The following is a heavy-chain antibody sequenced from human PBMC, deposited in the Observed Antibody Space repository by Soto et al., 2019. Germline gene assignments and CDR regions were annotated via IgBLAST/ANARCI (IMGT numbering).Heavy chain of an antibody. D-gene: IGHD3-22*01. CDR2: IYSSSGGT. CDR1: GGSISGYY. Sequence: QVQLQQSGPGLVKPSETLSLTCTVSGGSISGYYWSWIRQPPGKRLEWIGYIYSSSGGTDYNPSLNSRATISIDMSKNQVSLRLRSVTAADTAMYYCARDYYDSSESMDVWGQGTAVTASS. CDR3: ARDYYDSSESMDV. J-gene: IGHJ6*02. V-gene: IGHV4-59*01.